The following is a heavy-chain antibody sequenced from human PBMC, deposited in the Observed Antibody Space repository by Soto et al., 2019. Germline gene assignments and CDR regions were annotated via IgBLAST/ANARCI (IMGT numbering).Heavy chain of an antibody. V-gene: IGHV3-21*01. CDR3: AREVRSGSYSNWFDP. J-gene: IGHJ5*02. CDR2: ISSSSSYI. CDR1: GFTFSSYS. Sequence: GGSLRLSCAASGFTFSSYSMNWVRQAPGKGLEWVSSISSSSSYIYYADSVKGRFTISRDNAKNSLYLQMNSLRAEDTAVYYCAREVRSGSYSNWFDPWGQGTLVTVSS. D-gene: IGHD3-10*01.